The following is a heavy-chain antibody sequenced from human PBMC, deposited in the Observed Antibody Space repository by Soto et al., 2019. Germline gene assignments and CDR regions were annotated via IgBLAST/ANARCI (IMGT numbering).Heavy chain of an antibody. CDR3: SRGTSIPASGDY. V-gene: IGHV1-18*01. Sequence: QVQLVQSGAEVKKPGASVKVSCKASGYTFTNYGINWVRQAPGQGLAWLGWVSAYNGERRYAQRVQARVIMTTDTSTTTAYMELRRLRSDDTAVYYCSRGTSIPASGDYWGQGTLVTVSS. J-gene: IGHJ4*01. CDR1: GYTFTNYG. CDR2: VSAYNGER. D-gene: IGHD6-6*01.